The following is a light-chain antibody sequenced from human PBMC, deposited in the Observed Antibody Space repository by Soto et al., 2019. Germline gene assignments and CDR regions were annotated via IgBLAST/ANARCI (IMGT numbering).Light chain of an antibody. CDR3: SSYAGSNNLV. Sequence: QSALTQPPSASGSPGQSVTISCTGTSSDVGGYHYVSWYQQHPGKAPKLMIHEVTKRPSVVPDRFSGSKSGNTASLTVSGLQGEDEADYYCSSYAGSNNLVFGGGTQLTVL. CDR1: SSDVGGYHY. V-gene: IGLV2-8*01. CDR2: EVT. J-gene: IGLJ2*01.